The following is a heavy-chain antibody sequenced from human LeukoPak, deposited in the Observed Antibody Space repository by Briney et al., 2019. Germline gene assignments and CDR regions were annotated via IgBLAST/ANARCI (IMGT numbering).Heavy chain of an antibody. CDR1: GGTFSSYA. D-gene: IGHD3-3*01. V-gene: IGHV1-69*13. J-gene: IGHJ4*02. CDR2: IIPIFATA. Sequence: SVKVSCKASGGTFSSYAISWVRQAPGQGLEWMGGIIPIFATANYAQKFQGRVTITADESTSSAFMELSSLRSEDTAVYYCARGNPRSLLPYYFDYWGQGTLVTVSS. CDR3: ARGNPRSLLPYYFDY.